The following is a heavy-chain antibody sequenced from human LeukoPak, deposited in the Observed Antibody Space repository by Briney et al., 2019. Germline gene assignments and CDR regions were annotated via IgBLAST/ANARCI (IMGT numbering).Heavy chain of an antibody. CDR2: ISSSSIYI. D-gene: IGHD6-13*01. J-gene: IGHJ4*02. V-gene: IGHV3-21*01. Sequence: GGSLRLSCAASGFIFSIYSMNWVRQAPGKGLEWVSSISSSSIYIYYADSVKGRFTISRDNAKNSLYLQMNSLRAEDTAVYYCARGSRGNIAAAGHFDYWGQGTLVTVSS. CDR3: ARGSRGNIAAAGHFDY. CDR1: GFIFSIYS.